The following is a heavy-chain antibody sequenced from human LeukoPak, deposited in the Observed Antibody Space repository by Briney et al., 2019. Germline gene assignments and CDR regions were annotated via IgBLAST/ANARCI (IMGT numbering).Heavy chain of an antibody. D-gene: IGHD2-2*01. CDR3: ARDRNRDRHQLLYYFDY. CDR1: GYTFTSYA. J-gene: IGHJ4*02. CDR2: IIPIFGAA. V-gene: IGHV1-69*05. Sequence: SVKVSCKASGYTFTSYAMNWVRQAPGQGLEWMGGIIPIFGAANYAQNFQGRVTITTDESTSTAYMELSSLRSEDTAVYYCARDRNRDRHQLLYYFDYWGQGTLVTVSS.